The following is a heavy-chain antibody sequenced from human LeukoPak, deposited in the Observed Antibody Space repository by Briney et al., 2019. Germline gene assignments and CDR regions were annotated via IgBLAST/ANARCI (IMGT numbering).Heavy chain of an antibody. V-gene: IGHV4-34*01. Sequence: PSETLSLSCAVYGGSFSGYYWSWIRQPSGKGLEWIGEINHSGSTNYNPSLKSRVTISVDTSKNQFSLKLSSVTAADTAVYYCARGPGFNFWSGYYSSFDYWGQGTLVTVSS. CDR2: INHSGST. D-gene: IGHD3-3*01. CDR3: ARGPGFNFWSGYYSSFDY. J-gene: IGHJ4*02. CDR1: GGSFSGYY.